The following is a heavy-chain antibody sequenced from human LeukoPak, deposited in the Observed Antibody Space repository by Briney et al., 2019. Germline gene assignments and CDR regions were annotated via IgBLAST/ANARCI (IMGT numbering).Heavy chain of an antibody. Sequence: PSETLSLTCAVYGGSFSGYYWSWIRQPPGKGLEWIGEINHSGSTNYNPSLKSRVTISVDTSKNQFSLKLSSVTAADTAVYYCARCLDYYDSSGWDYYYYYMDVWGKGTTVTISS. V-gene: IGHV4-34*01. J-gene: IGHJ6*03. CDR2: INHSGST. D-gene: IGHD3-22*01. CDR1: GGSFSGYY. CDR3: ARCLDYYDSSGWDYYYYYMDV.